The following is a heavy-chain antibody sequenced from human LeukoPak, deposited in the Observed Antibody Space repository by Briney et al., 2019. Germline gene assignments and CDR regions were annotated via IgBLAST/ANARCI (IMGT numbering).Heavy chain of an antibody. CDR3: ARGMGVSSSWYPFDY. CDR2: IYHSGST. J-gene: IGHJ4*02. D-gene: IGHD6-13*01. V-gene: IGHV4-4*02. CDR1: GGSISSSNW. Sequence: SETLSLTCAVSGGSISSSNWWSWVRQPPGKGLEWIGEIYHSGSTNYNPSLKSRVTISVDKSENQFSLKLSSVTAADTAVYYCARGMGVSSSWYPFDYWGQGTLVTVSS.